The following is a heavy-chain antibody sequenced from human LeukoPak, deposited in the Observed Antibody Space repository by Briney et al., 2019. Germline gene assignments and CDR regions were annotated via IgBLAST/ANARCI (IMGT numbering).Heavy chain of an antibody. V-gene: IGHV3-23*01. D-gene: IGHD2-2*01. CDR2: ITLSGGST. Sequence: PGGSLRLSCAASGFTFSSYDMSWVRQAPGKGLEWVSSITLSGGSTFYADSVKGRFTISRDNSKNTLYLQMNSLGAEDTAVYYCAKRGNPAVGHHYLDVWGEGTTVSVFS. CDR1: GFTFSSYD. CDR3: AKRGNPAVGHHYLDV. J-gene: IGHJ6*03.